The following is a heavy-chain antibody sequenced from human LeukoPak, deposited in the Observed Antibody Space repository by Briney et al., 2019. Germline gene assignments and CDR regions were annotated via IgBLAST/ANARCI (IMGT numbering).Heavy chain of an antibody. D-gene: IGHD6-13*01. CDR3: AKDSNRGHSSNSPDH. Sequence: PGGSLRLSCAASGFTFSDTWMHWVRQAPGKGLEWVSSISSSSSYIYYADSVKGRFTISRDNSKNTLYLQMSSLRVEDTAVYVCAKDSNRGHSSNSPDHWGQGTLVTVSS. V-gene: IGHV3-21*01. CDR2: ISSSSSYI. J-gene: IGHJ4*02. CDR1: GFTFSDTW.